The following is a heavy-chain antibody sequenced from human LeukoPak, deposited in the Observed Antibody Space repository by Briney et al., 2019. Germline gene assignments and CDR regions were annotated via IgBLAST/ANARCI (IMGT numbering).Heavy chain of an antibody. D-gene: IGHD1-26*01. CDR2: IYLDGVA. CDR3: ARHGRVGATTFFDY. Sequence: GGSLRLSCAASGFTVSSNYMSWVRQAPGKGLEWVSVIYLDGVAYYADSVKGRFTISRDNSKNSVYLQMNSLRAEDTAVYYCARHGRVGATTFFDYWGQGTLVTVSS. CDR1: GFTVSSNY. J-gene: IGHJ4*02. V-gene: IGHV3-66*04.